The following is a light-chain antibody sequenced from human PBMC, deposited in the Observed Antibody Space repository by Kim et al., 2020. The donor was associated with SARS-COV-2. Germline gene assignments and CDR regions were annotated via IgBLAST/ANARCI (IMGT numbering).Light chain of an antibody. V-gene: IGKV1-39*01. CDR1: QSISSY. Sequence: SASVGDRVTIPCGASQSISSYLNWDQQKPGKAPKLLIYAASSLQSGVTSRFSGSGSGTDFTLTISSLQPEDFATYYCQQSYSTPRTFGQGTKLEIK. CDR3: QQSYSTPRT. J-gene: IGKJ2*01. CDR2: AAS.